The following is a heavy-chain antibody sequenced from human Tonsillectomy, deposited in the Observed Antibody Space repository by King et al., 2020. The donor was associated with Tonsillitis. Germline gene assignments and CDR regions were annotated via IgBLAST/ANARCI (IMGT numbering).Heavy chain of an antibody. J-gene: IGHJ4*02. CDR1: GGSISSYY. Sequence: LQLQESGPGLVKPSETLSLTCTVSGGSISSYYWIWIRQPAGKGLEWIGRIYTSGSTNYNPSLKSRVTMSVDTSKNQFSLKLSSVTAADTAVYYCARDWDYGSGSASLDYWGQGTLVTVSS. D-gene: IGHD3-10*01. CDR3: ARDWDYGSGSASLDY. V-gene: IGHV4-4*07. CDR2: IYTSGST.